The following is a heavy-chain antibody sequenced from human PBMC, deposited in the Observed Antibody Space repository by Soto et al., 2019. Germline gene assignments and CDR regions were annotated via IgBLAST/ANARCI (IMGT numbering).Heavy chain of an antibody. CDR3: ARAWYYYDSSGYLY. D-gene: IGHD3-22*01. J-gene: IGHJ4*02. V-gene: IGHV3-30-3*01. Sequence: PGGSLRLSCAASGFTFSSYAMHWVRQAPGKGLEWVAVISYDGSNKYYADSVKGRFTISRDNSKNTLYLQMNSLRAEDTAVYYCARAWYYYDSSGYLYWGQGTLVTVSS. CDR2: ISYDGSNK. CDR1: GFTFSSYA.